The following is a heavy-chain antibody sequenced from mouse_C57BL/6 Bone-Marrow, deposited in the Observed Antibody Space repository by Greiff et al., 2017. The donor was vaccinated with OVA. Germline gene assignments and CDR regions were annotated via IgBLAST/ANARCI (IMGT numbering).Heavy chain of an antibody. Sequence: DVKLVESGGGLVKPGGSLKLSCAASGFTFSDYGMHWVRQAPEKGLEWVAYISSGSSTIYYAATVKGRFTISRDNAKNILFLQMTSLRSEDTAMYYCARMEYYSWYCDVWGTGTTVTVSS. V-gene: IGHV5-17*01. J-gene: IGHJ1*03. CDR1: GFTFSDYG. CDR3: ARMEYYSWYCDV. D-gene: IGHD1-1*01. CDR2: ISSGSSTI.